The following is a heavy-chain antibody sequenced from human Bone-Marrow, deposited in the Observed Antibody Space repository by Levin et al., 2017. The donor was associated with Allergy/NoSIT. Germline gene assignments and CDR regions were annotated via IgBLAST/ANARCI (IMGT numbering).Heavy chain of an antibody. Sequence: GGSLRLSCAASGFTFDRFALSWVRQAPGKGLEWVSGISGGGARTKYADSVEGRFTISRDNSDNILYLQMNSLRAEDTAIYYCAKNYLVVPADMLYYRYYGLDVWGQGTTVTVSS. CDR1: GFTFDRFA. V-gene: IGHV3-23*01. J-gene: IGHJ6*02. D-gene: IGHD2-2*01. CDR2: ISGGGART. CDR3: AKNYLVVPADMLYYRYYGLDV.